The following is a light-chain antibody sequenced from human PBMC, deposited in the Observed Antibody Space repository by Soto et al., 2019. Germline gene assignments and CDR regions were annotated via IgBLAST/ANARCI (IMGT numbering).Light chain of an antibody. Sequence: EIVLTQSPATLSVSPGERVTLSCRASQSVDINLAWYQQKPGQAPRLLIYGASTRATDMPGRFSGRGAGAEFTLTISSLQSEDFAVYYCQQYRSWPRTLGQGTKVEI. V-gene: IGKV3-15*01. CDR1: QSVDIN. J-gene: IGKJ1*01. CDR3: QQYRSWPRT. CDR2: GAS.